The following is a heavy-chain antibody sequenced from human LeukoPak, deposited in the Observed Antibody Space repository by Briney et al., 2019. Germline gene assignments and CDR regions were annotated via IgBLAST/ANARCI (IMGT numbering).Heavy chain of an antibody. J-gene: IGHJ4*02. CDR1: GFTFSSFA. V-gene: IGHV3-23*01. CDR3: AKDERCESPHYLDF. CDR2: IRASGGST. D-gene: IGHD2-8*01. Sequence: GGSLRLSCAASGFTFSSFAMRRVRQVPGRGLEWVSGIRASGGSTSYADSGRGRFTISRDNSKNRLYVQMKSLRDEDTAVYYCAKDERCESPHYLDFWGQGTVVTVFS.